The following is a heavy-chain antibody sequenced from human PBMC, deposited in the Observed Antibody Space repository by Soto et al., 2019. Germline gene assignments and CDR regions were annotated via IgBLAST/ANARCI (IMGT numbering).Heavy chain of an antibody. Sequence: QVQLVQSGAEEKKPGASVKVSCKASGYTFTSYAMHWVRQAPGQRLEWMGWINAGNGNTKYSQKFQGRVTLTRDTSASTAYMELSSLRSEDTAVYYCARVVGWYVPDYWGQGTLVTVSS. CDR1: GYTFTSYA. J-gene: IGHJ4*02. CDR2: INAGNGNT. V-gene: IGHV1-3*05. D-gene: IGHD6-19*01. CDR3: ARVVGWYVPDY.